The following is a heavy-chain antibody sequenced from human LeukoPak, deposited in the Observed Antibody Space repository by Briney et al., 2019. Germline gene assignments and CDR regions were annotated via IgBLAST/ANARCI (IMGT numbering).Heavy chain of an antibody. CDR3: ARAIPAHSSDHPLNDY. D-gene: IGHD3-22*01. J-gene: IGHJ4*02. V-gene: IGHV1-18*01. Sequence: ASVKVSYKASGYTFTSYGIGWVRQAPGQGLEWMGWINTYNVNTNYAQKLQGRVTMTPDTSTSTAYMELRSLRSDDTAVYYCARAIPAHSSDHPLNDYWGQGTLVTVSS. CDR2: INTYNVNT. CDR1: GYTFTSYG.